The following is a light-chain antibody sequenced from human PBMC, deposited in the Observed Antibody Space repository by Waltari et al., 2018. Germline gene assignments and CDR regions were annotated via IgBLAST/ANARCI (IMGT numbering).Light chain of an antibody. V-gene: IGLV2-14*03. J-gene: IGLJ3*02. CDR1: SRDVGRYNY. CDR2: DVS. Sequence: QSALAQPASVSGSPGQSITISCTGTSRDVGRYNYVSWYQLHPDKAPKLMIYDVSSRPSGVSNRFSGSKSGNTASLTISRLQADDEADYYCSSYAGAAPRWVFGGGTRLTVL. CDR3: SSYAGAAPRWV.